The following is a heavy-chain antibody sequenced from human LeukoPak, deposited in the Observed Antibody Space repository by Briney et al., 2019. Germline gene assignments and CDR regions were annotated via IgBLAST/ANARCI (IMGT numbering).Heavy chain of an antibody. V-gene: IGHV5-51*01. Sequence: GESLKISCKASGYSFTNYWIGWVRQMPGKGLEWMVMISPVDSDTRYNPSFQGQVTISAGKSISTAYLQWNSLKASDTAIYYCARRGTQRNFDYWSQGILVTVSS. CDR2: ISPVDSDT. CDR3: ARRGTQRNFDY. D-gene: IGHD3-16*01. J-gene: IGHJ4*02. CDR1: GYSFTNYW.